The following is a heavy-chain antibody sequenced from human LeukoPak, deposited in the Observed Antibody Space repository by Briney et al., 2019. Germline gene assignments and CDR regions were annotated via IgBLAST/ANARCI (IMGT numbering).Heavy chain of an antibody. Sequence: GGSLRLSCAASGFTFNNYAMTWVRQAPGKGLEWVSSISSRGDDTSYADSVKGRFTISRDNSKNTLYLQLNSLRVDDAAIYYCAKHRRSTLVTAYFDSWGQGTLVTVSS. CDR3: AKHRRSTLVTAYFDS. J-gene: IGHJ4*02. D-gene: IGHD2-21*02. V-gene: IGHV3-23*01. CDR1: GFTFNNYA. CDR2: ISSRGDDT.